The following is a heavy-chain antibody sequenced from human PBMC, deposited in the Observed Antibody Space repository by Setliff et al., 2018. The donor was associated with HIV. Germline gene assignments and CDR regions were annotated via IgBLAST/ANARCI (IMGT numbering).Heavy chain of an antibody. J-gene: IGHJ6*03. V-gene: IGHV3-30*02. D-gene: IGHD2-8*02. CDR2: IRYDGSNQ. Sequence: GGSLRLSCAASGFTFSTYGMQWVRQAPGKGLEWVAFIRYDGSNQYYADSVKGRFAISRDNSKNTLYLQMNSLRAEDTAVYYCARDGGMGVYHMDVWGKGTTVTVSS. CDR1: GFTFSTYG. CDR3: ARDGGMGVYHMDV.